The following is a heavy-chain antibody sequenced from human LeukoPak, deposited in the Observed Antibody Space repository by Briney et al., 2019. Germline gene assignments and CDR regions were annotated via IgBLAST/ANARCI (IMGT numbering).Heavy chain of an antibody. V-gene: IGHV7-4-1*02. Sequence: GASVKVSCKASGYTFTSYAMNWVRQAPGQGLEWMGWINTNTGNPTYAQGFTGRFVFSLDTSVSTAYLQISSLKAEDTAVYYCAICGSSSHRGYWYFDLWGRGTLVTVSS. D-gene: IGHD6-13*01. CDR3: AICGSSSHRGYWYFDL. J-gene: IGHJ2*01. CDR2: INTNTGNP. CDR1: GYTFTSYA.